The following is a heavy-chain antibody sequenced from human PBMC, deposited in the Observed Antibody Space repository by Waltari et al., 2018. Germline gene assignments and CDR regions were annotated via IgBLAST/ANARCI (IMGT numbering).Heavy chain of an antibody. D-gene: IGHD3-16*01. V-gene: IGHV3-33*01. CDR3: ARGSLGNDY. Sequence: QVQLVESGGGVVQPGRYLRLSCAASGFTFSSYGMHWVLQAPGKGREWGAVIWYDGSNKYYADSVKGRFTISRDNSKNTLYLQMNSLRAEDTAVYYCARGSLGNDYWGQGTLVTVSS. J-gene: IGHJ4*02. CDR1: GFTFSSYG. CDR2: IWYDGSNK.